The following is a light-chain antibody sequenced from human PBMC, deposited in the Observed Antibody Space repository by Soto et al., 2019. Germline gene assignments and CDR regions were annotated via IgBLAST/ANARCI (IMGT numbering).Light chain of an antibody. CDR2: AAS. CDR1: QDIYNY. J-gene: IGKJ1*01. V-gene: IGKV1-27*01. Sequence: DIQMTQSPSSLSASVGDRVTITCRASQDIYNYLAWYQQKPGKVPKLLIYAASTLQSGVPSRFSGSGSGTEFTLTISSLQPEDVATYYCQNYNSAPLTFGQGTKVEIK. CDR3: QNYNSAPLT.